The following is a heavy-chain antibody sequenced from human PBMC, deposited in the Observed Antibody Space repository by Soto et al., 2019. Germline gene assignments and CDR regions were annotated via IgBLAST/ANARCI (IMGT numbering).Heavy chain of an antibody. CDR2: ISAYNGNT. V-gene: IGHV1-18*01. Sequence: QVQLVQSGAEVKKPGASVKVSCKASGYTFTSYGISWVRQAPGQGLEWMGWISAYNGNTNYAQKLQGRVTMTTDTSXRTAYMELRSLRSDDTAVYYCASSFTSSQWRYGMDVWGQGTTVTVSS. CDR3: ASSFTSSQWRYGMDV. D-gene: IGHD2-2*01. J-gene: IGHJ6*02. CDR1: GYTFTSYG.